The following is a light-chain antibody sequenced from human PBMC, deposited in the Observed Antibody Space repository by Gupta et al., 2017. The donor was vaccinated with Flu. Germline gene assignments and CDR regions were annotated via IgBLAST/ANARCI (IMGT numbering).Light chain of an antibody. CDR1: NIGSNS. V-gene: IGLV3-21*02. CDR2: DDS. Sequence: GRSNIGSNSVPWYQQQPGPAPELLVYDDSNRPSGIPDRFSGSKSGTTATLAIGSLQAGDEADFHCGAWDSSLDPVVFGGGTKLTVL. CDR3: GAWDSSLDPVV. J-gene: IGLJ2*01.